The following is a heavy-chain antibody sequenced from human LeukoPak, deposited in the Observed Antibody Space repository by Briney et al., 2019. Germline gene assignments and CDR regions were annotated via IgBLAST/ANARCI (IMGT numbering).Heavy chain of an antibody. J-gene: IGHJ5*02. CDR1: GGSVRPYY. V-gene: IGHV4-59*02. CDR2: VYYTGIT. Sequence: SETLSLTCSVSGGSVRPYYWGWIRQTPERGLEWIGNVYYTGITNYNPSLRSRVTFSVDMSKNQFSLNLTSVTPADTAVYFCVREDYLANWFDPWGQGTLVTLSS. CDR3: VREDYLANWFDP. D-gene: IGHD3-10*01.